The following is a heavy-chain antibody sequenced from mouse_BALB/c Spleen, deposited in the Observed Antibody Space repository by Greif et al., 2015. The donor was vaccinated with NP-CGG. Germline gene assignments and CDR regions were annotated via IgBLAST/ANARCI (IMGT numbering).Heavy chain of an antibody. CDR3: ARDINYGDIYWFFDV. D-gene: IGHD1-1*01. CDR2: IRNKAKGYTT. CDR1: GFTFTDYY. V-gene: IGHV7-3*02. J-gene: IGHJ1*01. Sequence: EVKLMESGGGLVQPGGSLRLSCATSGFTFTDYYMSWVRQPPGKALEWLGFIRNKAKGYTTEYSTSVEGRFTISRDNSQSIVFLQMNTLRAEDSDTYYCARDINYGDIYWFFDVWGAGTTVTVSS.